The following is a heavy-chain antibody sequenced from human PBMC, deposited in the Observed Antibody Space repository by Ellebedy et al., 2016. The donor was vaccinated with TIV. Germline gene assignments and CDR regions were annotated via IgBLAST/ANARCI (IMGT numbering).Heavy chain of an antibody. CDR1: GFTFSSYA. D-gene: IGHD4-17*01. CDR3: AKPARTDATDY. Sequence: GGSLRLXCAASGFTFSSYAMSWVRQAPGKGLEWVSAISGSGGSTYYADSVKGRFTISRDNSKNVLYLQMNGLRVEDTAMYYCAKPARTDATDYWGQGTLVTVSS. V-gene: IGHV3-23*01. CDR2: ISGSGGST. J-gene: IGHJ4*02.